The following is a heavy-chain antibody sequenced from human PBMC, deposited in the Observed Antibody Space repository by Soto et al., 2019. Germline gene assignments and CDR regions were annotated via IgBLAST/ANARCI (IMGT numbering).Heavy chain of an antibody. D-gene: IGHD3-3*01. J-gene: IGHJ6*02. CDR1: GGTFSSYA. CDR3: AREFPTIFGVVPYYYYSMDV. CDR2: IIPIFGTA. V-gene: IGHV1-69*13. Sequence: GASVKVSCKASGGTFSSYAISWVRQAPGQGLGWMGGIIPIFGTANYAQKFQGRVTITADESTSTAYMELSSLRSEDTAVYYCAREFPTIFGVVPYYYYSMDVWGQGTTVTVS.